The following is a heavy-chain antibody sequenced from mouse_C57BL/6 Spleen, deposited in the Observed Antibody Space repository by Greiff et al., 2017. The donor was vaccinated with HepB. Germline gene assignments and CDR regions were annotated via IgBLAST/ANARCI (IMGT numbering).Heavy chain of an antibody. CDR2: IRLKSDNYAT. V-gene: IGHV6-3*01. D-gene: IGHD3-3*01. CDR3: TEGPEGYYFDY. J-gene: IGHJ2*01. Sequence: EVQRVESGGGLVQPGGSMKLSCVASGFTFSNYWMNWVRQSPEKGLEWVAQIRLKSDNYATHYAESVKGRFTISRDDSKSSVYLQMNNLRAEDTGIYYCTEGPEGYYFDYWGQGTTLTVSS. CDR1: GFTFSNYW.